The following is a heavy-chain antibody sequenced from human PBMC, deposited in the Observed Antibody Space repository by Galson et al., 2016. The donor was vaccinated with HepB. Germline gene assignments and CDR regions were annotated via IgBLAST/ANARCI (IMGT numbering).Heavy chain of an antibody. D-gene: IGHD3-22*01. Sequence: SLRLSCAASGFSFSNYDMSWVRQAPGKGLEWVSVITDSGDITYYPDSVKGRFTISRDNSKNTVYLQLNSLGAEDTAIYYGAKTPDSVGYRHTFDQWGQGNLVAVSS. J-gene: IGHJ4*02. CDR1: GFSFSNYD. CDR2: ITDSGDIT. CDR3: AKTPDSVGYRHTFDQ. V-gene: IGHV3-23*01.